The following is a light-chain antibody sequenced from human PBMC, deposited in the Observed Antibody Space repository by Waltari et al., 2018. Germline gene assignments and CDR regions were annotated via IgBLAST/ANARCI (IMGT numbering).Light chain of an antibody. CDR2: LGS. CDR3: MQALQTPPT. V-gene: IGKV2-28*01. Sequence: DIVMTQSPLSLPVTPGEPASISCRSSQSLLHSNGYNYLDWYLQKPGQSPQLLIYLGSNRASGVPDRFSCSGSGTDFTLKISRVEAEDFGVYYCMQALQTPPTFGGGTKVEIK. CDR1: QSLLHSNGYNY. J-gene: IGKJ4*01.